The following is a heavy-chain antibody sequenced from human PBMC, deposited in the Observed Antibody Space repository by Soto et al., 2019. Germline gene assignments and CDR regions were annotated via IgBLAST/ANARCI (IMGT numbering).Heavy chain of an antibody. Sequence: GGSLRLSCAASGFTFSSYAMSWVRQAPGKGLEWVSAISGSGGSTYYADSVKGRFTISRDNSKNTLYLQMNSLRAEDTAVYYCAKDRDVVVPAASGFGGFDYWGQGTLVTVSS. J-gene: IGHJ4*02. V-gene: IGHV3-23*01. CDR3: AKDRDVVVPAASGFGGFDY. D-gene: IGHD2-2*01. CDR1: GFTFSSYA. CDR2: ISGSGGST.